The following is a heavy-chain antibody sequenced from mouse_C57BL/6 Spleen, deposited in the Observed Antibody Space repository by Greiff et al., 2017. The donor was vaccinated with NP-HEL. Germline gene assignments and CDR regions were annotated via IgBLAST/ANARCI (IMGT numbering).Heavy chain of an antibody. Sequence: QVHVKQPGAELVKPGASVKLSCKASGYTFTSYWMQWVKQRPGQGLEWIGEIDPSDSYTNYNQKFKGKATLTVDTSSSTAYMQLSSLTSEDSAVYYCARPPYYAMDYWGQGTSVTVSS. J-gene: IGHJ4*01. V-gene: IGHV1-50*01. CDR2: IDPSDSYT. CDR1: GYTFTSYW. CDR3: ARPPYYAMDY.